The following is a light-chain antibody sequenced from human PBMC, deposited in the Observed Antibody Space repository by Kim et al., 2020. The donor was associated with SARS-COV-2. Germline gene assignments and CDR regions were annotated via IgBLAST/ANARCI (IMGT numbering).Light chain of an antibody. Sequence: ASVGDRVTITCRASQDIRNDLGWYQQNPGRAPKRLIYGASSLQSGVPSRFSGSGSETECTLTISSVQPEDFATYFCLQHSTYPITFGQGTRLEIK. J-gene: IGKJ5*01. CDR1: QDIRND. V-gene: IGKV1-17*01. CDR2: GAS. CDR3: LQHSTYPIT.